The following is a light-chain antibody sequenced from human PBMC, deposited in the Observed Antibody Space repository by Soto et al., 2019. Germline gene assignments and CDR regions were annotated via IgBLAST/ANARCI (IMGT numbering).Light chain of an antibody. Sequence: DIQMTQSPSTLSGSVVDIVTITCRASQTISSWLAWYQQKPGKAPKLLIYKASTLKSGVPSRFSGSGSGTEFTLTISSLQPDDFATYYCQHYNSYGTFGQGTKVDIK. V-gene: IGKV1-5*03. J-gene: IGKJ1*01. CDR2: KAS. CDR3: QHYNSYGT. CDR1: QTISSW.